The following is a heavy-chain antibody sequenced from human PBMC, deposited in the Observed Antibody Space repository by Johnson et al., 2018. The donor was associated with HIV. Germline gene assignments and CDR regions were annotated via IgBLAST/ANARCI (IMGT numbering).Heavy chain of an antibody. V-gene: IGHV3-30*02. CDR1: GFTFSNYA. CDR3: ARAPEVRGIDAFDI. CDR2: IRYDGSTQ. J-gene: IGHJ3*02. D-gene: IGHD3-10*01. Sequence: QMQLVESGGGVVQPGGSLRLSCATSGFTFSNYAMHWVRQAPGKGLEWVAYIRYDGSTQSYADSVKGRFSISRDNAKNSLYLQMNILTAEDTAVYYCARAPEVRGIDAFDIWGQGTMVTVSS.